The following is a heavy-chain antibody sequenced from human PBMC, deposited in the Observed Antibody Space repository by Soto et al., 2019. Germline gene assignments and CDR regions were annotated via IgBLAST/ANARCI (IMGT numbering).Heavy chain of an antibody. J-gene: IGHJ6*02. CDR2: ISSSSSIL. Sequence: GGSLSLSCAASGCTFGDYAMHCVLQAPGKGLEWVSDISSSSSILCYADSVKGRFTISRDNAKNSLYLQMNCLRDEDSAVYYCARDSEYGMDVWGQATTVTVSS. CDR3: ARDSEYGMDV. CDR1: GCTFGDYA. V-gene: IGHV3-48*02.